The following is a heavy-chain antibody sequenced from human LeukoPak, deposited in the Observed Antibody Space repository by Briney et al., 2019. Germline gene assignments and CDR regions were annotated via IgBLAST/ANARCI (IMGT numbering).Heavy chain of an antibody. CDR1: GFTFSNYT. CDR3: AQGRLGYSYGAFDH. Sequence: PGGSLRLSCAASGFTFSNYTMSWVRQAPGKGLEWVSVISGSGGSTNFADSVKGRFTSSRDNSKNTLYLQMHSLRVEDTAVYYCAQGRLGYSYGAFDHWGQGTLVTVSS. V-gene: IGHV3-23*01. CDR2: ISGSGGST. J-gene: IGHJ4*02. D-gene: IGHD5-18*01.